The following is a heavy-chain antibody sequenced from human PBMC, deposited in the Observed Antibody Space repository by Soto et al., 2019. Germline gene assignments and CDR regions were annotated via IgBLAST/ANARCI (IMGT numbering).Heavy chain of an antibody. CDR3: ARTPSGVVGAPRINWFDP. CDR1: GYTFTSYD. V-gene: IGHV1-8*01. Sequence: ASVKVSCKASGYTFTSYDINWVRQATGQGHEWMGWMNPNCGNTGYAQKFQGRVTMTRDTSISTSYMELSSLVSEDTAVYYCARTPSGVVGAPRINWFDPWGQGTLVTVSS. CDR2: MNPNCGNT. D-gene: IGHD2-15*01. J-gene: IGHJ5*02.